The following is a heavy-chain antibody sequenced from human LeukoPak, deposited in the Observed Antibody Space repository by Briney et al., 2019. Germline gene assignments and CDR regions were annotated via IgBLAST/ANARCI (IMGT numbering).Heavy chain of an antibody. Sequence: SETLSLTCSVSGGSISSYYWSWIRQPAGKGLEWIGYIYYSGSTNYNPSLKSRVTISVDTSKNQFSLKLSSVTAADTAVYYCARGYYYDSSGFPVDYWGQGTLVTVSS. CDR3: ARGYYYDSSGFPVDY. J-gene: IGHJ4*02. D-gene: IGHD3-22*01. CDR2: IYYSGST. V-gene: IGHV4-59*01. CDR1: GGSISSYY.